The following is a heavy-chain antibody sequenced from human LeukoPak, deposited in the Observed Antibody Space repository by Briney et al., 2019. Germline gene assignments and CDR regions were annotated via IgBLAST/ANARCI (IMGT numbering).Heavy chain of an antibody. J-gene: IGHJ5*02. CDR1: RFTFSSYS. Sequence: PGGSLRLSCAASRFTFSSYSMNWVRQAPGKGLEWVSSISSSSSYIYYADSVKGRFTISRDNAKNSLYLQMNSLRAEDTAVYYCARDAGGGFDPWGQGTLVTVSS. D-gene: IGHD3-10*01. CDR2: ISSSSSYI. CDR3: ARDAGGGFDP. V-gene: IGHV3-21*01.